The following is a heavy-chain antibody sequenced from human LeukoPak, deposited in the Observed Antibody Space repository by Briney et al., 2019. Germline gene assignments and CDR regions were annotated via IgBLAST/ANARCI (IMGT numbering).Heavy chain of an antibody. D-gene: IGHD4-17*01. CDR3: AKDGIYGDYGAY. V-gene: IGHV3-33*06. Sequence: PGRSLRLSCAASGFTFSSYGVHWVRQAPGKGLEWVAVIWYDGSNKYYADSVKGRFTISRDNSKNTLYLQMNSLRAEDTAVYYCAKDGIYGDYGAYWGQGTLVTVSS. CDR1: GFTFSSYG. CDR2: IWYDGSNK. J-gene: IGHJ4*02.